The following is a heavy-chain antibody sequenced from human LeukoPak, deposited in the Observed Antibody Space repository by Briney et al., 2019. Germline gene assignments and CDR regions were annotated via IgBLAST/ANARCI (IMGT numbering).Heavy chain of an antibody. J-gene: IGHJ4*02. CDR1: GGSIDSGGYY. CDR3: ARDRTTMMTSKPLGDFDY. V-gene: IGHV4-31*03. D-gene: IGHD4-17*01. CDR2: IYYTGST. Sequence: SQTLSLTCTVSGGSIDSGGYYWSWIRQHPGKGLEWIGYIYYTGSTYYNPSLKSRVFISVDTSKNQFSLRLSSVTAADTAVFYCARDRTTMMTSKPLGDFDYWGQGTLVTVSS.